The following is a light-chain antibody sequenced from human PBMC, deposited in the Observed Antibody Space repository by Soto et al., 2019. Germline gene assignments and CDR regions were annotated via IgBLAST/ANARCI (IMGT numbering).Light chain of an antibody. Sequence: QSVLTQPPSASGTPGQRVTISCSGSRSSIGSNTVNWYQQLPGTAPKPLIYDNNQRPSGVPDRFSGSKSGTSASLAISGLQSEDEADYYCAAWDGSLNGGVFGGGTKVTVL. CDR3: AAWDGSLNGGV. V-gene: IGLV1-44*01. J-gene: IGLJ3*02. CDR2: DNN. CDR1: RSSIGSNT.